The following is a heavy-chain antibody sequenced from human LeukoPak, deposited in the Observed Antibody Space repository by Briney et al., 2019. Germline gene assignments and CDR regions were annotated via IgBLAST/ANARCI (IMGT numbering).Heavy chain of an antibody. CDR1: GGSITSYY. J-gene: IGHJ3*02. CDR2: IYYSRST. CDR3: ARGALLDGFEI. Sequence: KPSETLSLTCTVSGGSITSYYWSWIRQPPGKGLEWIGYIYYSRSTSYNPSLKSRVTISVDTSKNQFSLKLSSVTAADTAVYYCARGALLDGFEIWGQGTMVTVSS. V-gene: IGHV4-59*01.